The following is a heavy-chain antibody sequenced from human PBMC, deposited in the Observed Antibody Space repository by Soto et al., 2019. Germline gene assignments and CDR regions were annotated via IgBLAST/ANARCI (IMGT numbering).Heavy chain of an antibody. V-gene: IGHV3-30*18. CDR1: GFTFSSYG. D-gene: IGHD3-3*01. CDR3: AKGHYDFWSGRTVDP. CDR2: ISYDGSNK. J-gene: IGHJ5*02. Sequence: QVQLVESGGGVVKPGRSLRLSCAASGFTFSSYGMHWVRQAPGKGLEWVAVISYDGSNKYYADSVKGRFTISRDNSKNTLYLQMNSLRAEDTAVYYCAKGHYDFWSGRTVDPWGQGTLVTVSS.